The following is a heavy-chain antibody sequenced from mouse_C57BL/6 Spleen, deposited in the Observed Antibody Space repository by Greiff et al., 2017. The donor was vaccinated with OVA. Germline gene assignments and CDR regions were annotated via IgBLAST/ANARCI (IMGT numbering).Heavy chain of an antibody. D-gene: IGHD1-1*01. CDR3: ARWRDYGSSYGYAMDY. J-gene: IGHJ4*01. Sequence: VKLVESGAELARPGASVKMSCKASGYTFTSYTMHWVKQRPGQGLEWIGYINPSSGYTKYNQKFKDKATLTADKSSSTAYMQLSSLTSEDSAVYYCARWRDYGSSYGYAMDYWGQGTSVTVSS. V-gene: IGHV1-4*01. CDR1: GYTFTSYT. CDR2: INPSSGYT.